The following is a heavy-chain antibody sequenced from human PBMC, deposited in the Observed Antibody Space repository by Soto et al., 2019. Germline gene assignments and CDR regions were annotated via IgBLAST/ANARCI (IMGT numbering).Heavy chain of an antibody. CDR2: ISGSGGST. D-gene: IGHD6-13*01. V-gene: IGHV3-23*01. CDR1: GFTFSSYA. CDR3: AKAPYAAAGKGYFDY. Sequence: PGGSLRLSCAASGFTFSSYAMSWVRQAPGKGLEWVSAISGSGGSTYYADSVKGWFTISRDNSKNTLHLQMNSLRAEDTAVYYCAKAPYAAAGKGYFDYWGQGTLVTVSS. J-gene: IGHJ4*02.